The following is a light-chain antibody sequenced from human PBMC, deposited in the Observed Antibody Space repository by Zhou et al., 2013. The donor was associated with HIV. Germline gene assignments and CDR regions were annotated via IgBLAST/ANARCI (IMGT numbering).Light chain of an antibody. CDR1: QSLVHSDGNTY. V-gene: IGKV2-30*02. Sequence: DVVMTQSPLSLPVTLGQPASISCSSSQSLVHSDGNTYLSWFQERPGQSPRRLIYRVSNRDSWVPDRFSGSGSGTYFTLTINRVEAEDVGVYYCMQGTHWPPVAFGQGTRLEIK. J-gene: IGKJ5*01. CDR3: MQGTHWPPVA. CDR2: RVS.